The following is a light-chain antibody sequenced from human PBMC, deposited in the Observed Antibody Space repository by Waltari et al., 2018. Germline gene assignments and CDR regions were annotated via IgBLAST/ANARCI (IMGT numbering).Light chain of an antibody. CDR2: GAS. Sequence: EIVMTQSPATLSVSPGERATLSCRASQSVSSNLAWYQQKPGRAPRLLIYGASTRATGIPARFSGSGSGTEFTLTISSLQSEDFAVYYCQQYNNWPLTFGGGTKVGIK. CDR3: QQYNNWPLT. CDR1: QSVSSN. V-gene: IGKV3-15*01. J-gene: IGKJ4*01.